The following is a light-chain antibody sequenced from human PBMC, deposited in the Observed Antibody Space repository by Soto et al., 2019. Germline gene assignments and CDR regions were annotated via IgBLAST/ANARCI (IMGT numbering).Light chain of an antibody. CDR2: DVR. V-gene: IGLV2-14*03. Sequence: QSALTQPASVSGSPGQSITISCTGTSSDVGGYDHVSWYQQHPGRAPKLMIFDVRNRPSGVSNRFSGSKSGNTASLIISGLQTEDEADYYCSSYRSGSTDFALGTATKVTVL. J-gene: IGLJ1*01. CDR1: SSDVGGYDH. CDR3: SSYRSGSTDFA.